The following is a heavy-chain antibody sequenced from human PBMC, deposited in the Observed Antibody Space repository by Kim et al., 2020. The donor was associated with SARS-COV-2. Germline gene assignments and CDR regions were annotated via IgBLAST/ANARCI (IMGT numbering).Heavy chain of an antibody. CDR1: GFTFSSYG. V-gene: IGHV3-30*18. Sequence: GGSLRLSCAASGFTFSSYGMHWVRQAPGKGLEWVAVISYDGSNKYYADSVKGRFTISRDNSKNTLYLQMNSLRAEDTAVYYCSKCIAARRDYYYYGMDV. D-gene: IGHD6-6*01. J-gene: IGHJ6*01. CDR3: SKCIAARRDYYYYGMDV. CDR2: ISYDGSNK.